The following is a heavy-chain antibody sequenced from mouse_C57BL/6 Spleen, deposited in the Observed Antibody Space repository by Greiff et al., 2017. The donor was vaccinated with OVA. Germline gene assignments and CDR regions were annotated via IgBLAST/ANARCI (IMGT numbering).Heavy chain of an antibody. CDR2: IYPRDGST. Sequence: QVQLKESGPELVKPGASVKLSCKASGYTFTSYDINWVKQRPGQGLEWIGWIYPRDGSTKYNEKFKGKATLTVDTSSSTAYMELHSLTSEDSAVYFCARYYYGSSYVRYAMDYWGQGTSVTVSS. CDR1: GYTFTSYD. V-gene: IGHV1-85*01. CDR3: ARYYYGSSYVRYAMDY. D-gene: IGHD1-1*01. J-gene: IGHJ4*01.